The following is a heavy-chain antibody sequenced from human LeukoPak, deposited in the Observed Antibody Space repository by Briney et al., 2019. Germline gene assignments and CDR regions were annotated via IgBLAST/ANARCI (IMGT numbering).Heavy chain of an antibody. J-gene: IGHJ4*02. CDR1: GYTFTSYG. V-gene: IGHV1-18*01. D-gene: IGHD3-16*02. CDR3: ARDAAPILSYDYVWGSYRSPIDY. Sequence: ASVKVSCKASGYTFTSYGISWVRQAPGQGLEWMGWISAYNGNTNYAQKLQGRVTMTTDTSTSTAYMELRSLRSDDTAVYYCARDAAPILSYDYVWGSYRSPIDYWGQGTLVTVSS. CDR2: ISAYNGNT.